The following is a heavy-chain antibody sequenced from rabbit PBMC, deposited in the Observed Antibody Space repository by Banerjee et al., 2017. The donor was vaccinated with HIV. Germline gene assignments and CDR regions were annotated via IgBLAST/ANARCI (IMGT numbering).Heavy chain of an antibody. D-gene: IGHD1-1*01. J-gene: IGHJ3*01. Sequence: QEQLVESGGGLVQPEGSLTLTCTASGFSFSSSYCMCWVRQAPGKGLEWIGCIYNGDGSTYYASWAKGRFTISEASSTTVTLQMTSLTAADTATYFCARYGRSSDAFELWGQGTLVTVS. CDR1: GFSFSSSYC. CDR3: ARYGRSSDAFEL. V-gene: IGHV1S45*01. CDR2: IYNGDGST.